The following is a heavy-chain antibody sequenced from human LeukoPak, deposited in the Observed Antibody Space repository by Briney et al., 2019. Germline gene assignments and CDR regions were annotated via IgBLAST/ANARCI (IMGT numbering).Heavy chain of an antibody. Sequence: GGSLRLSCAASGFTFSNYAMSWVRQAPGRGLEWVSSISGRGGTTYYADSVKGRFTISRDNSKNTLYLQMNSLRAEDTAVYYCAENYGSGSYYPAHWGQGTLVTVSS. D-gene: IGHD3-10*01. V-gene: IGHV3-23*01. CDR1: GFTFSNYA. CDR2: ISGRGGTT. J-gene: IGHJ4*02. CDR3: AENYGSGSYYPAH.